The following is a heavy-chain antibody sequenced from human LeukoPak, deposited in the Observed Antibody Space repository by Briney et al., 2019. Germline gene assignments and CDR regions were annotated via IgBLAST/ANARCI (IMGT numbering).Heavy chain of an antibody. Sequence: PSETLSLTCTVSGGSISSYYWSWIRQPPGKGLEWIGYIYYSGSTNCNPSLKSRVTISVDTSKNQFSLKLSSVTAADTAVYYCARGLVSSGWYFDYWGQGTLVTVSS. CDR1: GGSISSYY. CDR3: ARGLVSSGWYFDY. V-gene: IGHV4-59*01. D-gene: IGHD6-25*01. CDR2: IYYSGST. J-gene: IGHJ4*02.